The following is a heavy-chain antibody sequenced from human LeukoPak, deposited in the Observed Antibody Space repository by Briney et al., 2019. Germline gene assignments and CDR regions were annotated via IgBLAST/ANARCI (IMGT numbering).Heavy chain of an antibody. CDR1: GFTFSSYA. CDR3: AKGLRDIVAFMDV. CDR2: ISGSGGSK. J-gene: IGHJ6*03. D-gene: IGHD5-12*01. Sequence: PGGSLRLSCAASGFTFSSYAMSWVRQAPGQGLEWVSAISGSGGSKYYADSVKGRFTISRDNSKNTLYLQMNSLRAEETAVHYCAKGLRDIVAFMDVWGKGTTVTVSS. V-gene: IGHV3-23*01.